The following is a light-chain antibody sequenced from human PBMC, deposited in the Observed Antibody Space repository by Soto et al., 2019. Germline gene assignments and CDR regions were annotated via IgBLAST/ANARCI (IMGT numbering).Light chain of an antibody. CDR3: QAYDSSLSGCV. Sequence: QSVLTQPPSVSGAPGQRVTISCTGSSSNIGAGYDVHWYQQLPGTAPKLLIYGNSNRPSGVPDRCSGSKSGTSASLAITGLQAEDEAYYYCQAYDSSLSGCVFGGGTKLTVL. J-gene: IGLJ3*02. CDR1: SSNIGAGYD. CDR2: GNS. V-gene: IGLV1-40*01.